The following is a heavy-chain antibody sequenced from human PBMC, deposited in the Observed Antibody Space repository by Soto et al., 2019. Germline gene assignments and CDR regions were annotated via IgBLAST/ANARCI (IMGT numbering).Heavy chain of an antibody. V-gene: IGHV3-21*05. CDR1: GFTFSSYS. D-gene: IGHD3-22*01. Sequence: GGSLRLSCAASGFTFSSYSMNWVRQAPGKGLEWVSYISSSSSYRYYTDSVKGRFTISRDNAKNSLYLQMNSLRAEDTAVYYCARVVDYYDPYYYGMDVWGQGTTVTVSS. J-gene: IGHJ6*02. CDR2: ISSSSSYR. CDR3: ARVVDYYDPYYYGMDV.